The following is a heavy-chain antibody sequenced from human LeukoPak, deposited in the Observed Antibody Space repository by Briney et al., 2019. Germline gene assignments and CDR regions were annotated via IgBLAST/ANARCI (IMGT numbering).Heavy chain of an antibody. CDR2: ISSSSSTI. Sequence: GGSLRLSCAASGFTFSSYSMNWVRQAPGKGLEWVSYISSSSSTIYYADSVKGRFTISRDNSKNTLYLQMNSLRAEDTAVYYCAKDRAYYSDSSGYYLVRAYDYWGQGTLVTVSS. J-gene: IGHJ4*02. V-gene: IGHV3-48*01. CDR3: AKDRAYYSDSSGYYLVRAYDY. CDR1: GFTFSSYS. D-gene: IGHD3-22*01.